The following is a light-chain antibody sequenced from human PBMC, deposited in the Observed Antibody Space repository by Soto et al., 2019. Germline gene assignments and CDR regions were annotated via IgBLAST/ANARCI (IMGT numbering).Light chain of an antibody. Sequence: EIVLTQSPATLSVSPGVRATLSCRASQSVSSNLAWYQQKPGQAPRLVIYGASTRATGIPARFSGSGSGTEFTLTISSLQSEDFAVYYCQHYNKLPLTFGGGAKVEIK. V-gene: IGKV3-15*01. CDR3: QHYNKLPLT. CDR1: QSVSSN. CDR2: GAS. J-gene: IGKJ4*01.